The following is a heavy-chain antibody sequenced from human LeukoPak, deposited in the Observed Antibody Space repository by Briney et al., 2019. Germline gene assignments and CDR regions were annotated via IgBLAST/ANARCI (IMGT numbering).Heavy chain of an antibody. CDR3: ARERRRYCSSTSCLYYFDY. CDR2: IYYSGST. V-gene: IGHV4-59*01. CDR1: GGSISSYY. Sequence: PSETLSLTCAVSGGSISSYYWSWIRQPPGKGLEWIGYIYYSGSTNYNPSLKSRVTISVDTSKNQFSLKLSSVTAADTAVYYCARERRRYCSSTSCLYYFDYWGQGTLVTVSS. J-gene: IGHJ4*02. D-gene: IGHD2-2*01.